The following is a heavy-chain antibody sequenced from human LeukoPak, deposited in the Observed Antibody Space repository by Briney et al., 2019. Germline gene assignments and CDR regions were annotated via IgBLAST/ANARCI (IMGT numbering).Heavy chain of an antibody. CDR2: INTNTGNP. Sequence: ASVKVSCKASGYTFTGYYMHWVRQAPGQGLEWMGWINTNTGNPTYAQGFTGRFVFSLDTSVSTAYLQISSLKAEDTAVYYCARAILNYDFWSGWTVPLVWGQGTTVTVSS. CDR3: ARAILNYDFWSGWTVPLV. D-gene: IGHD3-3*01. J-gene: IGHJ6*02. CDR1: GYTFTGYY. V-gene: IGHV7-4-1*02.